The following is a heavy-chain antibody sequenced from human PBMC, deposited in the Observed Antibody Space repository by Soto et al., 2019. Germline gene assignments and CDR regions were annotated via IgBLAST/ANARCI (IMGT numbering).Heavy chain of an antibody. CDR1: GFSLRTSGVG. CDR3: AQRLGSRGSFDY. Sequence: SGPKLVNPTQTLTLTCTFPGFSLRTSGVGVGWIRQPPGKAPEWLALIYWNDDKRYSPSLKSRLTITKDTSKNQVVLTMTDMDPVDTGTYYCAQRLGSRGSFDYWGQGSLVTVSS. V-gene: IGHV2-5*01. CDR2: IYWNDDK. D-gene: IGHD6-25*01. J-gene: IGHJ4*02.